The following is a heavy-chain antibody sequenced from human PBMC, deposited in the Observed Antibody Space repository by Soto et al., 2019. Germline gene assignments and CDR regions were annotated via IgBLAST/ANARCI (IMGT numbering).Heavy chain of an antibody. CDR1: GFTFSSYG. D-gene: IGHD3-3*01. CDR2: IWYDGSNK. Sequence: QVQLVESGGGVVQPGRSLRLSCAASGFTFSSYGMHWVRQAPGKGLEWVAMIWYDGSNKYYADSVKGRFTISRDNSKNTLYLQMNSLRAEDTAVYYCTKVGLRFLDWSPNNGFDPWGQGALVTVSS. V-gene: IGHV3-33*06. CDR3: TKVGLRFLDWSPNNGFDP. J-gene: IGHJ5*02.